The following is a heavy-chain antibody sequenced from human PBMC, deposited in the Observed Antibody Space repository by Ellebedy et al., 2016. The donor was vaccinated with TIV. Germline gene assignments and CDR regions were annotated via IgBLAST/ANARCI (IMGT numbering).Heavy chain of an antibody. CDR1: GGSISSDY. J-gene: IGHJ4*02. CDR2: IYYTGST. V-gene: IGHV4-59*01. CDR3: ARRYYTSGTYLFDN. Sequence: MPSETLSLTCTVSGGSISSDYWRWIRQPPGKGLEWIGYIYYTGSTNYNPSLKSRVTISLDTSNRQLSLRLSSVTASDPAMYFCARRYYTSGTYLFDNWGQGTLVTVSS. D-gene: IGHD3-10*01.